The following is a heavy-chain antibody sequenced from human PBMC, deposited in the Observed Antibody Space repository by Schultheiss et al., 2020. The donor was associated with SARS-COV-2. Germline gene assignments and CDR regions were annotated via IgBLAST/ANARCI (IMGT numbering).Heavy chain of an antibody. CDR2: ISYDGSNK. Sequence: GGSLRLSCAASGFTFSSYGMHWVRQAPGKGLEWVAVISYDGSNKYYADSVKGRFTISRDNSKNTLYLQMNSLRAEDTAVYYCAKDIDPGIAAPEYWGQGTLGTVSS. V-gene: IGHV3-30*18. CDR1: GFTFSSYG. J-gene: IGHJ4*02. CDR3: AKDIDPGIAAPEY. D-gene: IGHD6-13*01.